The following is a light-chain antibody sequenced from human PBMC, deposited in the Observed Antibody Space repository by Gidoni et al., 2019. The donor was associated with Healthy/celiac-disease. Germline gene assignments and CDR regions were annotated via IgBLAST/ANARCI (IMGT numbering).Light chain of an antibody. V-gene: IGLV3-21*02. CDR3: QVWDSSSDHVV. CDR1: NIGSKS. CDR2: DDS. Sequence: SYVLTQPPSVSVAPGQTDRITCGGNNIGSKSVHWYQQKPGQAPVLVVYDDSDRPSGIPELFSGSNSGNTATLTISRVEAGDESDYYCQVWDSSSDHVVFGGGTKLTVL. J-gene: IGLJ2*01.